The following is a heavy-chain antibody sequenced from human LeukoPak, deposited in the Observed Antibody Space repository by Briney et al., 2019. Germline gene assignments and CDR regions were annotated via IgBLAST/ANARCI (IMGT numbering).Heavy chain of an antibody. CDR2: INPNSGGT. V-gene: IGHV1-2*02. CDR3: ARDRVVVPAAFDY. J-gene: IGHJ4*02. CDR1: GYTFTDYY. D-gene: IGHD2-2*01. Sequence: ASVKVSCKASGYTFTDYYMHWVRQAPGQGLEWMGWINPNSGGTNYAQSFQGRVTMTRDTSISTAYMELSRLRSDDTAVYYCARDRVVVPAAFDYWGQGTLVTVSS.